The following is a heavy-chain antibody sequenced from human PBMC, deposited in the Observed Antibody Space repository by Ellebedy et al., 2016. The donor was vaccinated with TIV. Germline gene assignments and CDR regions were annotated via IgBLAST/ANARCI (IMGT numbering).Heavy chain of an antibody. J-gene: IGHJ4*02. D-gene: IGHD1-26*01. V-gene: IGHV3-30*03. CDR1: GFTFSSYW. CDR3: ARARGTASGSYYR. Sequence: GGSLRISCAASGFTFSSYWMHWVRQAPGKGLEWVAVISYDGSNKYYADSVKGRFTISRDNSKNTLYLQMNSLRAEDTAVYYCARARGTASGSYYRWGQGTLVTVSS. CDR2: ISYDGSNK.